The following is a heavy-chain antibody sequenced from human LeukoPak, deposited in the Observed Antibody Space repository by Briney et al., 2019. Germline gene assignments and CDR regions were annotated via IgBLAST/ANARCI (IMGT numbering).Heavy chain of an antibody. V-gene: IGHV4-59*08. CDR1: GGSVRSYY. D-gene: IGHD3-16*01. Sequence: SETLSLTCTVSGGSVRSYYCSWIRQPPGKGLEWVGYVYYSGSTSYNPSLKSRVTISVDASKNQFSLKLSSVTAADTAVYYCARHFTGPGTYTPYFGMDVWGQGTTVTVSS. J-gene: IGHJ6*02. CDR3: ARHFTGPGTYTPYFGMDV. CDR2: VYYSGST.